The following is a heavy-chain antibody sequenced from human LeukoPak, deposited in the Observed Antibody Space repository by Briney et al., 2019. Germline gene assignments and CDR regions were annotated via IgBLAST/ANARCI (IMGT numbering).Heavy chain of an antibody. J-gene: IGHJ4*02. CDR3: ATEGHYYGSGSYLDY. CDR1: GFTFSDYY. CDR2: ISSSGSTI. D-gene: IGHD3-10*01. V-gene: IGHV3-11*01. Sequence: GGSLRLSCAASGFTFSDYYMSWIRQAPGRGLEWVSYISSSGSTIYYADSVKGRFTISRDNAKNSLYLQMNSLRAEDTAVYYCATEGHYYGSGSYLDYWGQGTLVTVSS.